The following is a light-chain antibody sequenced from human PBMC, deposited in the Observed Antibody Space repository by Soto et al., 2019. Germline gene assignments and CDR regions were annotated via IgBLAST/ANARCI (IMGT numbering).Light chain of an antibody. CDR1: QSVNSRF. CDR2: GVS. CDR3: QHYDGPPFT. Sequence: EIVLTQSPGTLSLYPGERATLSCRASQSVNSRFLAWYQQKPGQAPSLLIYGVSSRDSGIPDRFSGSGSGTDCTLIISRLDPEDFGVYDCQHYDGPPFTFGPGTKVDIK. V-gene: IGKV3-20*01. J-gene: IGKJ3*01.